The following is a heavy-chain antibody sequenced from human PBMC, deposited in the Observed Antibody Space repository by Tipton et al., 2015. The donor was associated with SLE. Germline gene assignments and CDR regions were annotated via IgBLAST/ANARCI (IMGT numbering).Heavy chain of an antibody. J-gene: IGHJ4*02. Sequence: SLRLSCAASGFTFSSYAMSRVRQAPGKGLEWVSAISGSGGSTYYADSVKGRFTISRDNSKNTLYLQMNSLRAEDTAVYYCAKGGYSYGYGYWGQGALVTVSS. D-gene: IGHD5-18*01. CDR1: GFTFSSYA. V-gene: IGHV3-23*01. CDR3: AKGGYSYGYGY. CDR2: ISGSGGST.